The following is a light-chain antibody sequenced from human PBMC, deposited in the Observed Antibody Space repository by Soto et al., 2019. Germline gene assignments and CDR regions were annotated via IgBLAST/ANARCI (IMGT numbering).Light chain of an antibody. J-gene: IGKJ2*01. CDR2: VAS. Sequence: EIVMTQSPATLSVSPGERATLSCRASQSVSSNLAWYQQKPGQAPRLLIYVASTSASGIPARFSGSGSGTEFTLTISSLQSEDFAVYYCHQYNNWPPMYTFGQGTKLESK. CDR1: QSVSSN. V-gene: IGKV3-15*01. CDR3: HQYNNWPPMYT.